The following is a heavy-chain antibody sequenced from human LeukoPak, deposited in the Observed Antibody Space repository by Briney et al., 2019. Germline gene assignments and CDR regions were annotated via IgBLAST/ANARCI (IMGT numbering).Heavy chain of an antibody. J-gene: IGHJ4*02. CDR1: GFTFSSYS. CDR3: ARGVFETDLDY. Sequence: GGSLRLSCAASGFTFSSYSMNWVRQAPWKGLEWVSYISSSSSTIYYADSVKGRFTISRDNARNSLYLQMNSLRAEDTAVYYCARGVFETDLDYWGQGTLVTVSS. V-gene: IGHV3-48*04. CDR2: ISSSSSTI. D-gene: IGHD2-21*02.